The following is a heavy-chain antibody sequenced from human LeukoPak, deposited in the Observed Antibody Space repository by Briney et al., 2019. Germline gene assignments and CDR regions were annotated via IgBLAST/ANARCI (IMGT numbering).Heavy chain of an antibody. Sequence: GGSLRLSCAASGFTFSSYAMSWVRQAPGKGLEWVSAVSGSGGSTCYADSVKGRFTISRDNSKNTLYLQMNSLRVEDTAVYYCANRPVWVHYAADYWGQGTLVTVSS. CDR1: GFTFSSYA. J-gene: IGHJ4*02. V-gene: IGHV3-23*01. D-gene: IGHD3-16*01. CDR3: ANRPVWVHYAADY. CDR2: VSGSGGST.